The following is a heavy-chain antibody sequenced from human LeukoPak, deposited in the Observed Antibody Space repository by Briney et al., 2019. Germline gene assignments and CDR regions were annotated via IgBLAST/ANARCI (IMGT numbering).Heavy chain of an antibody. V-gene: IGHV3-23*01. Sequence: GSLRLSFSTSWFTFSNYAMSWVRQAPREGLELVAGISGSGGSTYYTDSVKGRFTLSRDNSENTLYLQMNSLRAEDTAIYYCAKRGSSGLYCFDSWGQGTLVTVSS. D-gene: IGHD6-19*01. CDR1: WFTFSNYA. J-gene: IGHJ4*02. CDR2: ISGSGGST. CDR3: AKRGSSGLYCFDS.